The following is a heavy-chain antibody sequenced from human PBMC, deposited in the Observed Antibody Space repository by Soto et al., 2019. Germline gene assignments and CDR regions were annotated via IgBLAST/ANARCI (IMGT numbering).Heavy chain of an antibody. Sequence: GGSLRLSCAASGFTFSSYSMNWVRQAPGKGLEWVSYISSSSSTIYYADYVKGRFTISRDNAKNSLYLQMNSLRAEDTAVYYFARALYYYDSSGYYGSWGQGTLVTVSS. CDR3: ARALYYYDSSGYYGS. CDR2: ISSSSSTI. V-gene: IGHV3-48*01. J-gene: IGHJ5*02. D-gene: IGHD3-22*01. CDR1: GFTFSSYS.